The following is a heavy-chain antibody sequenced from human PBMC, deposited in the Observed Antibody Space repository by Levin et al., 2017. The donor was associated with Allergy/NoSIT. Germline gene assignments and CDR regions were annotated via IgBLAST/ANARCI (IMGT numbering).Heavy chain of an antibody. Sequence: PGGSLRLSCAASGFTFSDHYMDWVRQAPGKGLEWLGRIRDKAHSYTTEYAASVKGRFTISRDDSKNSLYLQMNSLKTEDTAVYYCTRGRSIGGSYYDYWGQGTLVTVSS. V-gene: IGHV3-72*01. D-gene: IGHD3-3*02. J-gene: IGHJ4*02. CDR2: IRDKAHSYTT. CDR3: TRGRSIGGSYYDY. CDR1: GFTFSDHY.